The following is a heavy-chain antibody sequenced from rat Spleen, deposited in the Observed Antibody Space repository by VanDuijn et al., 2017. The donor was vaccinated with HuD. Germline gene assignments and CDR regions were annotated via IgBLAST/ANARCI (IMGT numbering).Heavy chain of an antibody. CDR2: ISYDGSGT. V-gene: IGHV5-20*01. CDR3: TTDLTYYGYNPRSDY. D-gene: IGHD1-9*01. CDR1: XXXFRNXX. Sequence: EVQLVESGGGLVQPGRSMXXSCAASXXXFRNXXMAWXRQXXXKGLEWVATISYDGSGTYYQNSVKGRFTFSRDNTKSTLYLQIDSLRSEDTATYYCTTDLTYYGYNPRSDYWGQGVMVTGSS. J-gene: IGHJ2*01.